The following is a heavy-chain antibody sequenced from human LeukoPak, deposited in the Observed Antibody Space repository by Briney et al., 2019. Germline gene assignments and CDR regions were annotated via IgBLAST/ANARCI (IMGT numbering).Heavy chain of an antibody. CDR1: GFTFSDYY. V-gene: IGHV3-11*04. J-gene: IGHJ4*02. CDR3: ARVKRGDYYFDY. Sequence: PGGSLRLSCAASGFTFSDYYMSWIRQAPGKGLEWVSYISSSGSTIYYADSVKGRFTIASDNAKNSLYLQMNSLRAEDTAVYYCARVKRGDYYFDYWGQGTLVTVSS. CDR2: ISSSGSTI. D-gene: IGHD2-21*01.